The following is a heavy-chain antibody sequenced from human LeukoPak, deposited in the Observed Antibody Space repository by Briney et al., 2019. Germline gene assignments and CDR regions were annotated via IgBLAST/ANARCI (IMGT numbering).Heavy chain of an antibody. J-gene: IGHJ4*02. Sequence: ASVKVSCKASGYTFTSYDINWVRQATGQGLEWMGWMNPNSGNTGYAQKFQGRVTMTRNTSISTAYMEPSSLRSEDTAVYYCARGPGRYYDFWSGSNYFDYWGQGTLVTVSS. CDR2: MNPNSGNT. CDR3: ARGPGRYYDFWSGSNYFDY. D-gene: IGHD3-3*01. CDR1: GYTFTSYD. V-gene: IGHV1-8*01.